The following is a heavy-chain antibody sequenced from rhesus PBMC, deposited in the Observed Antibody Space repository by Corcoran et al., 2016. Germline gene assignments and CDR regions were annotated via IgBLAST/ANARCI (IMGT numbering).Heavy chain of an antibody. CDR2: IYSSSGNT. V-gene: IGHV4S7*01. D-gene: IGHD6S26*01. CDR3: AASGWSAGYFVY. CDR1: GGSISGGYG. Sequence: QVQLQESGPGLLKPSETLSLTCAASGGSISGGYGWVWIRPPPGKGLGWIWRIYSSSGNTYVNPSLSGRVTISTDPSKNQFSLKLSSVTVADAAVYYCAASGWSAGYFVYWGQGVLVTVSS. J-gene: IGHJ4*01.